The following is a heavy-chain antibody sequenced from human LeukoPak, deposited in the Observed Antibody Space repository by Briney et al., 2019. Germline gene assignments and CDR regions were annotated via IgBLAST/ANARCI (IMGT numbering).Heavy chain of an antibody. D-gene: IGHD6-13*01. V-gene: IGHV3-23*01. CDR1: GFTFSDYY. J-gene: IGHJ4*02. CDR3: AKNLKSAAGRSSCFDY. Sequence: PGGSLRLSCAASGFTFSDYYMSWIRQAPGKGLEWVSAISGSGGSTYYADSVKGRFTISRDNSKNTLYLQMNSLRAEDTAVYYCAKNLKSAAGRSSCFDYWGQGTLVTVSS. CDR2: ISGSGGST.